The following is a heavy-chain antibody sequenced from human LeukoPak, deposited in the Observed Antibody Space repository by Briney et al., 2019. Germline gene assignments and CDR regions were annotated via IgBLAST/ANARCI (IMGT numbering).Heavy chain of an antibody. Sequence: GESLKISCKGSGYIFTNYWIGWVRQIPGTGLEWMGIIYPGDSDTIYNPSFQGQVTISADKSITTAYVQWSSLKASDTAIYYCARSLRGSGWYIDYWGQGTLVTVSS. D-gene: IGHD6-25*01. CDR2: IYPGDSDT. J-gene: IGHJ4*02. CDR1: GYIFTNYW. V-gene: IGHV5-51*01. CDR3: ARSLRGSGWYIDY.